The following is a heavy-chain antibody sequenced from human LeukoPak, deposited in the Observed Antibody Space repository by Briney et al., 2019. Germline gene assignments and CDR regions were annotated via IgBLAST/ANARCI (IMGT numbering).Heavy chain of an antibody. V-gene: IGHV1-69*13. CDR1: RYTFTSSG. CDR3: ARGSVTTFYYYYGMDV. D-gene: IGHD4-17*01. Sequence: SVKVSCKASRYTFTSSGISWVRQAPGQGLEWMGGIIPIFGTANYEQKFQGRVTTTADESTSTAYMELTSIRSEDRAVNYCARGSVTTFYYYYGMDVWGQGTTVTVSS. CDR2: IIPIFGTA. J-gene: IGHJ6*02.